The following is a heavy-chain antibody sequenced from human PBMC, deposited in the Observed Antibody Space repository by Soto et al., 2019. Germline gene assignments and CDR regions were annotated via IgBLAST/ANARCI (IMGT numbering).Heavy chain of an antibody. Sequence: QVQLQQWGAGLLKPSETLSLTCAVYGGSFSGYYWSWIRQPPGKGLEWIGEINHSGSTNYNPSLKSRVTISVDTSKNQFCLKVSSVTAADTAVYYCAREVLGGSSSWTYYFDYWGQGSLVTVAS. D-gene: IGHD6-13*01. J-gene: IGHJ4*02. CDR2: INHSGST. CDR1: GGSFSGYY. V-gene: IGHV4-34*01. CDR3: AREVLGGSSSWTYYFDY.